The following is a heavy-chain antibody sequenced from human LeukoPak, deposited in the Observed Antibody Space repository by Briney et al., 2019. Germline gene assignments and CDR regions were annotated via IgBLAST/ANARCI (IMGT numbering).Heavy chain of an antibody. CDR3: ARDQGVAGAVTGEYYFDY. Sequence: ASVKVSCKASGYTFTGYYMHWVRQAPGQGLEWMGWINPNSGGTNYAQKFQGRVTMTRDTSISTAYMELSRLRSDDTAVYYCARDQGVAGAVTGEYYFDYWGQGTLVTVSS. V-gene: IGHV1-2*02. J-gene: IGHJ4*02. CDR1: GYTFTGYY. CDR2: INPNSGGT. D-gene: IGHD6-19*01.